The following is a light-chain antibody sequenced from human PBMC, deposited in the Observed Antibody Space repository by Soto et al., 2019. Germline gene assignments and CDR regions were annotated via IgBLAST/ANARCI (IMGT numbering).Light chain of an antibody. CDR3: SSSTSSSTRV. CDR1: TNDVGIYNY. Sequence: QSDLTQPAYVSGSPGQSITISCTGTTNDVGIYNYVSWYQQHPGKAPKVMIYDVSSRPSGVSNRFSGSKSGNTASLTISGLQSEDEADYYCSSSTSSSTRVFGTGTKVTVL. CDR2: DVS. J-gene: IGLJ1*01. V-gene: IGLV2-14*03.